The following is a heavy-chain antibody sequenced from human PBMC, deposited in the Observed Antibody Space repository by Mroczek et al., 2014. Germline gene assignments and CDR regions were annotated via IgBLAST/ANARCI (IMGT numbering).Heavy chain of an antibody. V-gene: IGHV3-33*01. D-gene: IGHD2-2*02. J-gene: IGHJ4*02. CDR3: ARDNRYCSSTSCYMGLGYYFDY. CDR1: GFTFSSYG. Sequence: QVQLVQSGGGVVQPGRSLRLSCAASGFTFSSYGMHWVRQAPGKGLEWVAVIWYDGSNKYYADSVKGRFTISRDNSKNTLYLQMNSLRAEDTAVYYCARDNRYCSSTSCYMGLGYYFDYWGQGTPGHRLL. CDR2: IWYDGSNK.